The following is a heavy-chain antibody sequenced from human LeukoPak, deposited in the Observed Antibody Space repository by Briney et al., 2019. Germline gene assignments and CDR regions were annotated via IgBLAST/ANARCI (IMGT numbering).Heavy chain of an antibody. CDR3: AREVVVTAAFDY. CDR1: GGSISSYY. D-gene: IGHD2-21*02. Sequence: SETLSLTCTVSGGSISSYYWSWIRQPPGKGLEWIGYIYYSGSTNYNPSLKGRVTISVDTSKNQFSLKLSSVTAADTAVYYCAREVVVTAAFDYWGQGTLVTVSS. V-gene: IGHV4-59*01. J-gene: IGHJ4*02. CDR2: IYYSGST.